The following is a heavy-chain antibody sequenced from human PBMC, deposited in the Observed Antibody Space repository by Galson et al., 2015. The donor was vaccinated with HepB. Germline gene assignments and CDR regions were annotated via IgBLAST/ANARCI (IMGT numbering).Heavy chain of an antibody. CDR3: ARTSSAYDYVDS. CDR2: IDPTDSYT. J-gene: IGHJ4*02. V-gene: IGHV5-10-1*01. Sequence: QSGAEVKKPGESLRISCKGSGYSFSIYWITWVRQVPGKGLEWMGRIDPTDSYTNYSPSFRGHVTISTDKSISTAYLQWSSLKASGTAIFYCARTSSAYDYVDSWGQGTLVTVSS. CDR1: GYSFSIYW. D-gene: IGHD5-12*01.